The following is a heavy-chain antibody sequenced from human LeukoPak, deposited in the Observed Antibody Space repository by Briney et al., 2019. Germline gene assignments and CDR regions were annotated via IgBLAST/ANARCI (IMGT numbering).Heavy chain of an antibody. Sequence: PGGPLRLSCAASGITFNDAWMSWVRQAPGKGLEWVGRIKTIKEDGTTDYAAPVKGRFTISRDDSENTLYLQMKSLKTEDTAVYYCATEDYYGSGYDFWGQGTLVTVSS. CDR1: GITFNDAW. CDR2: IKTIKEDGTT. J-gene: IGHJ4*02. D-gene: IGHD3-10*01. CDR3: ATEDYYGSGYDF. V-gene: IGHV3-15*05.